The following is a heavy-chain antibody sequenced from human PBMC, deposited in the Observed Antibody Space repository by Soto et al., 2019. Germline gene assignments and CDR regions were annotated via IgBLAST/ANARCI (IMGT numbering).Heavy chain of an antibody. V-gene: IGHV4-59*01. CDR3: ARGGNRYSSTYSGVGGFDY. CDR1: GASISSSY. Sequence: PSETLSLTCTVSGASISSSYWSWIRQPPGKGLEWIGYIFHSGTTNYNPSLKIRVTISVDTSKNQFSLNLSSLTTADTAVYFCARGGNRYSSTYSGVGGFDYWGQGTLVTVSS. D-gene: IGHD5-12*01. J-gene: IGHJ4*02. CDR2: IFHSGTT.